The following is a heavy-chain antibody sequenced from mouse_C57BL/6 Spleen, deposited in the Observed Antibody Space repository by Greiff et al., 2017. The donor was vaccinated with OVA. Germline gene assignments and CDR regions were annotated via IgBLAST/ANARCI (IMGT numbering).Heavy chain of an antibody. V-gene: IGHV3-1*01. CDR3: ARDQGSRAWFAY. CDR2: ISYSGST. J-gene: IGHJ3*01. CDR1: GYSITSGYD. D-gene: IGHD1-1*01. Sequence: EVQLVESGPGMVKPSQSLSLTCTVTGYSITSGYDWHWIRHFPGNKLEWMGYISYSGSTNYNPSLKSRISITHDTSKNHFFLKLNSVTTEDTATYYCARDQGSRAWFAYWGQGTLVTVSA.